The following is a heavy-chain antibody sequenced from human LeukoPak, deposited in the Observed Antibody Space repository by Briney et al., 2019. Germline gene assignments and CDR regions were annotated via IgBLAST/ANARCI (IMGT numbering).Heavy chain of an antibody. Sequence: GGSLRLSCAASGLTVSTDYMSWVRQAPGKGLEWVAVISYDGSNKYYADSVKGRFTISRDNSKNTLYLQMNSLRAEDTAVYYCASPYCTNGVCYYFDYWGQGTLVTVSS. D-gene: IGHD2-8*01. V-gene: IGHV3-30*01. CDR3: ASPYCTNGVCYYFDY. CDR2: ISYDGSNK. J-gene: IGHJ4*02. CDR1: GLTVSTDY.